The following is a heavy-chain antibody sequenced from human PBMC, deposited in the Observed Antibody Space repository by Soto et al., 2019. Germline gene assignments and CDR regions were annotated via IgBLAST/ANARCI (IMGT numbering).Heavy chain of an antibody. CDR3: AKEDVGGYYYSGL. CDR1: GFTFSNYA. D-gene: IGHD1-26*01. CDR2: ISGSGGST. V-gene: IGHV3-23*01. Sequence: PGGSLRLSCAASGFTFSNYAMSWVRQAPGKGLEWVSSISGSGGSTHYADSVKGRFTISRDNSKNTLYLQMNSLGAEDTAVYYCAKEDVGGYYYSGLWGQGTLVTVSS. J-gene: IGHJ4*02.